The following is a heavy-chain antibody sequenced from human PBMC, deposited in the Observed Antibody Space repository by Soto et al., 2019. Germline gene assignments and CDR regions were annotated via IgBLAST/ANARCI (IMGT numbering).Heavy chain of an antibody. J-gene: IGHJ6*02. Sequence: TVGSLRLSCAASGFTFSTYAMHWVRQAPGKGLKWVAVISYDGSKTYYADSVKGRFTISRDNSKNTLYLQMNSLRVEDTAGYYCAREYCSGSSCLYYQYYGMDVWGRGTTVTVSS. CDR2: ISYDGSKT. D-gene: IGHD2-15*01. CDR1: GFTFSTYA. CDR3: AREYCSGSSCLYYQYYGMDV. V-gene: IGHV3-30*04.